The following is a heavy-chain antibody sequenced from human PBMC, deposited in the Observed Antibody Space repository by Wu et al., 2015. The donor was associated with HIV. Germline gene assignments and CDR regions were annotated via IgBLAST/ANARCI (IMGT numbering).Heavy chain of an antibody. CDR2: ISAYNGNT. V-gene: IGHV1-18*01. D-gene: IGHD3-16*01. CDR3: ARAPMINWFEP. CDR1: LHFTSYG. J-gene: IGHJ5*02. Sequence: VQLVQSGAEVKKPRGLSEGLLQGFWLHFTSYGISWVRQAPGQGLEWMGWISAYNGNTNYAQKLQGRVTMTTDTSTSTAYMELRSLRSDDTAVYYCARAPMINWFEPWGQGTLVTVSS.